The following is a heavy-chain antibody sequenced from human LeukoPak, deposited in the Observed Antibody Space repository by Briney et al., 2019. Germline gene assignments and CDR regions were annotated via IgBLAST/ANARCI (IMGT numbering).Heavy chain of an antibody. CDR3: ARVPAKRYCSSTSCYSGWFDP. V-gene: IGHV1-8*01. J-gene: IGHJ5*02. D-gene: IGHD2-2*01. CDR2: MNPNSGNT. Sequence: GASVKVSCKASGYTFTSYDIKWVRQATGQGLDWMGWMNPNSGNTGYAQKFQGRVTMTRNTSISTAYMELSSLRSEDTAVYYCARVPAKRYCSSTSCYSGWFDPWGQGTLVTVSS. CDR1: GYTFTSYD.